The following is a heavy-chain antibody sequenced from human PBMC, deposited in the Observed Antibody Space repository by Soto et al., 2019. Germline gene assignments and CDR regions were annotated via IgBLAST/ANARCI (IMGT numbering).Heavy chain of an antibody. CDR2: IYFSGST. CDR1: GAYINSYY. V-gene: IGHV4-59*08. J-gene: IGHJ4*02. CDR3: VRQLEWPPSY. D-gene: IGHD3-3*01. Sequence: SETLSLTCTVSGAYINSYYWTCIRQPPGKGLEWVGHIYFSGSTKYNPSLESRVTISVDTSKNLFSLTLKSVTAADTAVYYCVRQLEWPPSYWGQRTQVTVSS.